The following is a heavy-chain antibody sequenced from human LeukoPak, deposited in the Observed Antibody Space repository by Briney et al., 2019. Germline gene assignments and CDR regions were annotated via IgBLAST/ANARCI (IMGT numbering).Heavy chain of an antibody. D-gene: IGHD3-9*01. CDR2: INSDGSST. CDR3: ARGDFDWLGVDY. V-gene: IGHV3-74*01. CDR1: GFTFSSYW. J-gene: IGHJ4*02. Sequence: PGGSLRLSCAASGFTFSSYWMSWVRQAPGKGLVWVSRINSDGSSTSYADSVKGRFTISKDNAKNTLYLQMNSLRAEDTAVYYCARGDFDWLGVDYWGQGTLVTVSS.